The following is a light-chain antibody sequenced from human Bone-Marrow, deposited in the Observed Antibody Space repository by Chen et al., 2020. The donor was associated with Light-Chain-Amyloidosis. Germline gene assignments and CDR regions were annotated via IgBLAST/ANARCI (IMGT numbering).Light chain of an antibody. CDR1: SCSIATNY. CDR3: QSYQGSSQGV. Sequence: NFMPTQPHSVSESAGKTVVIYRHRSSCSIATNYLQWYQQRPGSPPTTVIYEDDQRPSGVPARFSGSIDRSSNSASLTISGLKTEDAADYYCQSYQGSSQGVFGGGTKLTVL. V-gene: IGLV6-57*01. CDR2: EDD. J-gene: IGLJ3*02.